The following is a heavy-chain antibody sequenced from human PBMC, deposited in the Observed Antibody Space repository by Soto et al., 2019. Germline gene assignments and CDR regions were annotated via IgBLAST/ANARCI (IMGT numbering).Heavy chain of an antibody. V-gene: IGHV4-39*01. CDR1: GGSVSSSSYY. CDR2: VYYSGST. Sequence: SETLSLTCTVSGGSVSSSSYYWGWVRQPPGKGLEWIGSVYYSGSTYYNPSLESRVTISVDKSKNQFSLKLMSLSAADTAVYYCARAGWNYEQGFDYWGQGTLVTVSS. D-gene: IGHD1-7*01. CDR3: ARAGWNYEQGFDY. J-gene: IGHJ4*02.